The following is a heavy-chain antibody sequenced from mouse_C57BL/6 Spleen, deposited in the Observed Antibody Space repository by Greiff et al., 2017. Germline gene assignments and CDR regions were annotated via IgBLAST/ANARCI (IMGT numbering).Heavy chain of an antibody. CDR1: GFNIKDYY. D-gene: IGHD2-2*01. J-gene: IGHJ2*01. V-gene: IGHV14-2*01. CDR2: IDPEDGET. Sequence: EVQGVESGAELVKPGASVKLSCTASGFNIKDYYMHWVKQRTEPGLEWIGRIDPEDGETKYAPKFPGKATITADTSSNTAYLQLSSLTSEDTAVYYCARGGYEGFDYWGQGTTLTVSS. CDR3: ARGGYEGFDY.